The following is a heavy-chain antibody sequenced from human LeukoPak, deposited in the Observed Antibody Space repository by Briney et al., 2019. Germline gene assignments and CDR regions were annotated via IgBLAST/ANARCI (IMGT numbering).Heavy chain of an antibody. Sequence: PGRSLRLSCAASGFTFSSYAMHWVRQAPGKGLEWVAVISYDGSNKYYADSVKGRFTISRDNSKNTLYLQMNTLRAEDTAMYYCTKTGGPWDWGQGTLVTVSS. V-gene: IGHV3-30-3*02. D-gene: IGHD7-27*01. CDR1: GFTFSSYA. CDR3: TKTGGPWD. CDR2: ISYDGSNK. J-gene: IGHJ4*02.